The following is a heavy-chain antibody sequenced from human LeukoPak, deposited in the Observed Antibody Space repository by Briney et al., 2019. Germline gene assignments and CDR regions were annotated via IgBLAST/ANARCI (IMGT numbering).Heavy chain of an antibody. CDR1: GGSISGYY. Sequence: PSETLSLTCTVSGGSISGYYWSWIRQSPGKGLEWIGFIYYRGTTNYSPSLKSRVTISLDPSKTQSSLKLSSVTAADTAVYYCARDLMGPTAGRTGFDIWGQGIMVTVSS. CDR3: ARDLMGPTAGRTGFDI. CDR2: IYYRGTT. V-gene: IGHV4-59*12. J-gene: IGHJ3*02. D-gene: IGHD1-26*01.